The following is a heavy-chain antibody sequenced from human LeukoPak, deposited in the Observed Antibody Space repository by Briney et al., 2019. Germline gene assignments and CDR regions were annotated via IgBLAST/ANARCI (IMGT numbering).Heavy chain of an antibody. CDR2: ISYDGSNK. Sequence: GGSLRLSCAASGFTFSSYAMHWVRQAPGKGLEWVAVISYDGSNKYYADSVKGRFTISRDNSKNTLYLQMNSLRAEDTAVYYCARDLTIGVVPARSFGYWGQGTLVTVSS. J-gene: IGHJ4*02. CDR3: ARDLTIGVVPARSFGY. CDR1: GFTFSSYA. D-gene: IGHD2-2*01. V-gene: IGHV3-30-3*01.